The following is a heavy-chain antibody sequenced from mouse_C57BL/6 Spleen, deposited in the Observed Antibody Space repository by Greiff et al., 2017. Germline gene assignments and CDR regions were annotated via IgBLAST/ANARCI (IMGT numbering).Heavy chain of an antibody. Sequence: QVQLQQPGAELVKPGASVKLSCKASGYTFTSYWMHWVKQRPGQGLEWIGMIHPNSGSTNYNEKFKSKATLTVDKSSSTAYMQLSSLTSEASAVYYCATRITTVVAEDYWGQGTTLAVSS. J-gene: IGHJ2*01. CDR2: IHPNSGST. V-gene: IGHV1-64*01. D-gene: IGHD1-1*01. CDR1: GYTFTSYW. CDR3: ATRITTVVAEDY.